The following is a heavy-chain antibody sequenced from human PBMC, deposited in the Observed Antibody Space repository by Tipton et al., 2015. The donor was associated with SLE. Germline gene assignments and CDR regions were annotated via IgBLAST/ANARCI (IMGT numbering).Heavy chain of an antibody. D-gene: IGHD6-13*01. CDR1: SASFSCDRSF. J-gene: IGHJ4*02. V-gene: IGHV4-39*01. CDR2: VFHNGNP. CDR3: ATYVAIAAADIDY. Sequence: TLSLTCTVSSASFSCDRSFWGWIRQPPGGGLEWIANVFHNGNPYYNPSLKSRVTISIDTSKNQFSLNLTSVTAADTAVYFCATYVAIAAADIDYWGQGMLVTVSS.